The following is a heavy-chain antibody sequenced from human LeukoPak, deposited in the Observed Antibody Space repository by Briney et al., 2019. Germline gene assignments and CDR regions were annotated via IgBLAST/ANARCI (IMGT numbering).Heavy chain of an antibody. D-gene: IGHD3/OR15-3a*01. V-gene: IGHV4-39*01. Sequence: SETLSLTCTVSGVSISSSNSYWGWIRQPPGKGREWIVSMYYSGNTYYHASRKSQFSISIDTTKSRFSQMLTSVTAADTAVYYCARQTGSGLFILPGGQGTLVTVSS. CDR2: MYYSGNT. CDR3: ARQTGSGLFILP. CDR1: GVSISSSNSY. J-gene: IGHJ4*02.